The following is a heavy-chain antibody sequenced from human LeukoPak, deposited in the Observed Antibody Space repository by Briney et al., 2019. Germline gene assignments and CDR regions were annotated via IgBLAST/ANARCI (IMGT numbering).Heavy chain of an antibody. D-gene: IGHD3-22*01. Sequence: GGSVRVSCAASGFIFSDYNMSWVRQDPGKGPEWVALVSGTSTTIFYADAVKGRFTISRDNAKNSLYLQMNSLRAEDTAVYYCARDSIYADPSDYYYDYWGQGTLVTVSS. V-gene: IGHV3-21*01. CDR2: VSGTSTTI. CDR3: ARDSIYADPSDYYYDY. CDR1: GFIFSDYN. J-gene: IGHJ4*02.